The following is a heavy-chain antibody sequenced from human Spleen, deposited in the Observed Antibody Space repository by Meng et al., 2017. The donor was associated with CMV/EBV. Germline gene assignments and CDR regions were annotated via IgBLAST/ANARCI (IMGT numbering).Heavy chain of an antibody. J-gene: IGHJ4*02. CDR3: ARQYSGSRYPRYSDY. D-gene: IGHD1-26*01. CDR1: GGSISTSDYY. Sequence: SETLSLTCTVSGGSISTSDYYWGWIRQPPGKGLEWIGSIYYGGSTSYNPSLKSRVTISVDTSKNQFSLNMKFVTAADTAVYYCARQYSGSRYPRYSDYWGQGTLVTVSS. V-gene: IGHV4-39*07. CDR2: IYYGGST.